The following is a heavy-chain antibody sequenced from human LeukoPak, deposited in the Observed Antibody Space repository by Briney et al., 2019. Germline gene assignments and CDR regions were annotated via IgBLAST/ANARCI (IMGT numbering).Heavy chain of an antibody. V-gene: IGHV3-23*01. CDR3: AKDADYYDSSGYLFDY. Sequence: GGSLRLSCAASGFTFSSYAMSWVRQAPGKGLEWVSAISGNTDNTYYADSVKGRFTISRDNSKNTLYLQMNSLRAEDTAVYYCAKDADYYDSSGYLFDYWGQGTLVTVSS. CDR2: ISGNTDNT. D-gene: IGHD3-22*01. CDR1: GFTFSSYA. J-gene: IGHJ4*02.